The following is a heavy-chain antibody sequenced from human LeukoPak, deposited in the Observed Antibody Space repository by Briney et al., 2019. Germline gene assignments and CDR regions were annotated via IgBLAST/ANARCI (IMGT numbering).Heavy chain of an antibody. CDR2: INPNSGGT. Sequence: GASVKVSCKASGYTFSGYYMHWARQAPGQGLEWMGWINPNSGGTNYVQKFQGRVTMTRDTSISTAYMELSRLRSDDTAVYYCARDYYGSGSYPPFDPWGQGTLVTVSS. CDR1: GYTFSGYY. CDR3: ARDYYGSGSYPPFDP. D-gene: IGHD3-10*01. J-gene: IGHJ5*02. V-gene: IGHV1-2*02.